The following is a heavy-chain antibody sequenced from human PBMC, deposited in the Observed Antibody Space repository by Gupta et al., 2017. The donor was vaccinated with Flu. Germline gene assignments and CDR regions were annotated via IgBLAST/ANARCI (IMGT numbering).Heavy chain of an antibody. V-gene: IGHV3-33*01. D-gene: IGHD3-16*01. CDR1: GFTFSDYS. Sequence: QVQLVESGGGVVQPGRSLRLSCVASGFTFSDYSIHWVRQAPGKGLEWVTQIWYDGSNKYYADSVKGRFTISRDNSKNTIYLQMDSLRVDDTAVYYCARGDPSSLFDYWGQGTLVTVSS. CDR3: ARGDPSSLFDY. CDR2: IWYDGSNK. J-gene: IGHJ4*02.